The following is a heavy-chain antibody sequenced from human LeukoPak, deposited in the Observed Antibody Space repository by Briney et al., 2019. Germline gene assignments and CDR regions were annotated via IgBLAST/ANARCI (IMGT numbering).Heavy chain of an antibody. CDR1: GFTFSSYA. D-gene: IGHD3-22*01. CDR2: ISGSGGST. CDR3: AKDDDYYDSSGPPGAFDI. J-gene: IGHJ3*02. V-gene: IGHV3-23*01. Sequence: PGGSLRLSCAASGFTFSSYAMSWVRQAPGKGLEWVSAISGSGGSTYYADSVKGRFTISRDDSKNTLYLQMNSLRAEDTAVYYCAKDDDYYDSSGPPGAFDIWGQGTMVTVSS.